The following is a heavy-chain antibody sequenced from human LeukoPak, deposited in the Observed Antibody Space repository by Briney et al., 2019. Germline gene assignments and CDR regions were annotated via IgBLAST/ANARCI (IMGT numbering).Heavy chain of an antibody. CDR1: GFPFENHA. CDR2: LWYDGSNT. J-gene: IGHJ6*02. CDR3: ARGLLLAAGPSTDYYGMDV. V-gene: IGHV3-33*01. D-gene: IGHD3-10*01. Sequence: GGSLRLSCAASGFPFENHAVHWVRQAPGKGLEWVALLWYDGSNTQYANSVKGRFTISRDNSAFTLSLQMDSLRVDDTAVYYCARGLLLAAGPSTDYYGMDVWGQGTTVTVSS.